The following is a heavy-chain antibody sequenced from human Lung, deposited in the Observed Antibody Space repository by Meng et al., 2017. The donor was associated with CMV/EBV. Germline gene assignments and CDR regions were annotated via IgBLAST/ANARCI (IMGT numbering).Heavy chain of an antibody. CDR3: ARHLRGYSWPKSD. CDR2: FFHSGDT. Sequence: SETLSLXCTVSDVSISNGTFFWGWIRQPPGKGLEWIGSFFHSGDTYSNPSLRSRVAISVDTSKNQFSLRLSSVTATDTAVYYCARHLRGYSWPKSDWGQGTLVXVSS. V-gene: IGHV4-39*01. D-gene: IGHD1-26*01. CDR1: DVSISNGTFF. J-gene: IGHJ4*02.